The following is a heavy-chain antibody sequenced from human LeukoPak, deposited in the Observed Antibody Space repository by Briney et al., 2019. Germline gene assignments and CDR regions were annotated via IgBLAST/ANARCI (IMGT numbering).Heavy chain of an antibody. CDR1: GGSISSYY. J-gene: IGHJ4*02. Sequence: SETLSLTCTVSGGSISSYYWSWIRQPPGKGLEWIGEINHSGSTNYNPSLKSRVTIPVDTSKNQFSLKLSSVTAADTAVYYCARGRSVLRFLEWLLYFDYWGQGTLVTVSS. V-gene: IGHV4-34*01. CDR3: ARGRSVLRFLEWLLYFDY. CDR2: INHSGST. D-gene: IGHD3-3*01.